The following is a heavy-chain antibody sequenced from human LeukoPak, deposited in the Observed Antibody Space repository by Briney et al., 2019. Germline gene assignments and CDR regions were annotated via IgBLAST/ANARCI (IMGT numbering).Heavy chain of an antibody. Sequence: GGSLRLSCAASGFTFSSYAMSWVRQAPGKGLEWVSAISSSGGSTYYADSVKGRFTISRDNSKNTLYLQMNSLRVEDMAVYYCARVRGFDYWGQGTLVTVSS. J-gene: IGHJ4*02. CDR1: GFTFSSYA. CDR2: ISSSGGST. CDR3: ARVRGFDY. V-gene: IGHV3-23*01.